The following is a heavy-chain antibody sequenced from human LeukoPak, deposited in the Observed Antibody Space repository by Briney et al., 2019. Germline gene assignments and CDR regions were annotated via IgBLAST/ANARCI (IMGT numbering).Heavy chain of an antibody. J-gene: IGHJ4*02. CDR1: GGSISSYY. Sequence: SETLSLTCTVSGGSISSYYWSWIRQPPGKGLEWIGYIYYSGSTNYNPSLKSRVTISVDTSKNQFSLKLSSVTAADTAVYYCAREARDYFDYWGQGALVTVSS. V-gene: IGHV4-59*01. CDR2: IYYSGST. CDR3: AREARDYFDY.